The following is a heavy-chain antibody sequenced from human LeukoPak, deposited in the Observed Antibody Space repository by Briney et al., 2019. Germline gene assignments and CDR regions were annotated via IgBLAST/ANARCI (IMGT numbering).Heavy chain of an antibody. D-gene: IGHD3-10*01. J-gene: IGHJ4*02. V-gene: IGHV3-66*01. CDR1: GFTVSSNF. CDR3: ARGGDSLHY. Sequence: GGSLRHSCAASGFTVSSNFMTWVRQAPGKGLEWVSVIYSGGSTYYADSVKDRFTISRDNSKNMLYLQMNSLRAEDTAVYYCARGGDSLHYWGQGTLVTVSS. CDR2: IYSGGST.